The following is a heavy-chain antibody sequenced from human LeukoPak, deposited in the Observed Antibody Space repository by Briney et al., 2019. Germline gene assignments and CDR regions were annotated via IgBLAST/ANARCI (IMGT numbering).Heavy chain of an antibody. CDR1: GGSISSYY. V-gene: IGHV4-59*08. CDR2: IYYSGST. D-gene: IGHD2-21*01. Sequence: SETLSLTRTVSGGSISSYYWSWIRQPPGKGLEWIGYIYYSGSTNYNPSLKSRVTISVDTSKNQFSLKLSSVTAADTAVYYCARHARQAYCGGDCYSLHYYYMDVWGKGTTVTVSS. CDR3: ARHARQAYCGGDCYSLHYYYMDV. J-gene: IGHJ6*03.